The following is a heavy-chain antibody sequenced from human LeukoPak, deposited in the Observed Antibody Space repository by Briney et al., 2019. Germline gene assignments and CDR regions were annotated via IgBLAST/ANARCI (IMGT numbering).Heavy chain of an antibody. Sequence: PGGSLRLSCAASGFTFSNYAMSWVRQAPGKGLEWVSAISDSGGSTYYADSVKGRFTISRDNSKNTLYLQMNSLRAEDTAVYYCAKGRTAMIVVVTIWVSSDDYWGQGTLVTVSS. CDR1: GFTFSNYA. D-gene: IGHD3-22*01. CDR3: AKGRTAMIVVVTIWVSSDDY. CDR2: ISDSGGST. J-gene: IGHJ4*02. V-gene: IGHV3-23*01.